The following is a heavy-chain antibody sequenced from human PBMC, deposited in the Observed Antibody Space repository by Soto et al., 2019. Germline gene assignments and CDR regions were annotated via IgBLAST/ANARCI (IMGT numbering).Heavy chain of an antibody. V-gene: IGHV3-33*08. CDR1: GFTYDYYA. Sequence: VGSLTPSCESSGFTYDYYALDWVRQAPGKGLDWVSVIWYDRSNKHYADSVKARFTISRDNSKHTLYVQMNSLRAEDTAVYYCARTEETYSSSLYWFDPWGQGTLVTVSS. D-gene: IGHD6-6*01. CDR2: IWYDRSNK. J-gene: IGHJ5*02. CDR3: ARTEETYSSSLYWFDP.